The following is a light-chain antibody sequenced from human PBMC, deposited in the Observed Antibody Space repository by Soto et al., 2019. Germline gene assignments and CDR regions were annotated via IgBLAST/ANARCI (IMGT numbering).Light chain of an antibody. Sequence: EIVLSQSPATLSLYQGEGATLSCLASQSVSSDLAWYQQKPGQAPRLLIYDASNRATGIPARFSGSGSGTEFTLTISSLQSEDFAVYYCQQYNNWPWTFGQGTMVDIK. CDR2: DAS. CDR1: QSVSSD. CDR3: QQYNNWPWT. J-gene: IGKJ1*01. V-gene: IGKV3D-15*01.